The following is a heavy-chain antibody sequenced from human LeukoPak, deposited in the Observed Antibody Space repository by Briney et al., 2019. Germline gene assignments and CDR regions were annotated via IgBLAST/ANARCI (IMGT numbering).Heavy chain of an antibody. CDR2: ISGSGGST. V-gene: IGHV3-23*01. CDR3: AKTISVTGYYFDY. J-gene: IGHJ4*02. CDR1: GFTFSSYA. D-gene: IGHD1-14*01. Sequence: GGSLRLSCAASGFTFSSYAMSWVRQAPGKGLEWVSAISGSGGSTYYADSVKGRFTISGDNSKNTLYLQMNSLRAEDTAVYYCAKTISVTGYYFDYWGQGTLVTVSS.